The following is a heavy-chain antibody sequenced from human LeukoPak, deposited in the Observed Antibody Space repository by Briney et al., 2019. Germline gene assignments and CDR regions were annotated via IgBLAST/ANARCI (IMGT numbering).Heavy chain of an antibody. Sequence: GGSLRLSCAASGFTFSSYALHWVRQAPGKGLEWVSVISYDGSNKYYADSVKGRFTISRDNSENTLYLQMNSLRAEDTALYYCARVNQQYYYGSGIYRFYYYGMDVWGQGTTVTVPS. CDR2: ISYDGSNK. CDR3: ARVNQQYYYGSGIYRFYYYGMDV. J-gene: IGHJ6*02. D-gene: IGHD3-10*01. CDR1: GFTFSSYA. V-gene: IGHV3-30-3*01.